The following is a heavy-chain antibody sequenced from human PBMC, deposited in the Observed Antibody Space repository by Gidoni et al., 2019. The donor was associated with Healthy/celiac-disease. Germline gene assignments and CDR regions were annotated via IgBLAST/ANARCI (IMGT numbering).Heavy chain of an antibody. V-gene: IGHV3-43*01. Sequence: SCAASGFTFDDYTMHWVRQAPGKGLEWVSLISWDGGSTYYADSVKGRFTISRDNSKNSLYLQMNSLRTEDTALYYCAKGATGDYLEDWGQGTLVTVSS. CDR2: ISWDGGST. J-gene: IGHJ4*02. CDR3: AKGATGDYLED. CDR1: GFTFDDYT. D-gene: IGHD4-17*01.